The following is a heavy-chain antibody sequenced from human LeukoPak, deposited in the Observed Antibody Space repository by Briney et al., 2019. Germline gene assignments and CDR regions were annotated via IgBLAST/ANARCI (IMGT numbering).Heavy chain of an antibody. CDR2: ISGSGGNT. Sequence: GGSLRLSCSASRFAFSGFAMGWVRQAPGKGLEWVSSISGSGGNTYYADSVEGRFTVSRDNSKNTLYLQMNSLRAEDTALYYCARGRGGDYVPSRFDYWGQGTLVTVSS. CDR1: RFAFSGFA. D-gene: IGHD4-17*01. J-gene: IGHJ4*02. CDR3: ARGRGGDYVPSRFDY. V-gene: IGHV3-23*01.